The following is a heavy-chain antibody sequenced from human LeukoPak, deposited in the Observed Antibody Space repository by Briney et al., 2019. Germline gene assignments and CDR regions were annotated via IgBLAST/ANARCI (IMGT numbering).Heavy chain of an antibody. Sequence: PSQTLSLTCTASGVPFSSGGYYWSWLRQHPGKGLEWIGYIYYSGSTYYNPSLKSRVTISVDTSKNHFSLKLSSVTAADTAVYYCARGPNYYYYGMDVWGKGTTVTVSS. CDR2: IYYSGST. CDR3: ARGPNYYYYGMDV. J-gene: IGHJ6*04. V-gene: IGHV4-31*03. CDR1: GVPFSSGGYY.